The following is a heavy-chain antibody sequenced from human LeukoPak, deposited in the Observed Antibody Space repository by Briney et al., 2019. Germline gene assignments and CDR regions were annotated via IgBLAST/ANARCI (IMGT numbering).Heavy chain of an antibody. J-gene: IGHJ4*02. V-gene: IGHV1-18*01. CDR1: GYTFSNYG. CDR3: ARASRFCSGSTCHDY. D-gene: IGHD2-2*01. CDR2: LSVNNGNT. Sequence: ASVTVSFKASGYTFSNYGIAWVRPAPGQGSEWMGWLSVNNGNTNYAQMLQGRVTMTTDTSTSTAYMELRSLRYDDTAVYYCARASRFCSGSTCHDYWGQGTLVTVSS.